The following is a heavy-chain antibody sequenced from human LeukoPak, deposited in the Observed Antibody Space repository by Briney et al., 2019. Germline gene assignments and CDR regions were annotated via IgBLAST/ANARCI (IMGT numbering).Heavy chain of an antibody. J-gene: IGHJ4*02. V-gene: IGHV3-9*01. CDR3: AKDHAGYSDSYFDY. CDR2: ISWSSGII. Sequence: TGRSLRLSCAASGFIFDDHGMHWVRQAPGKGLEWVSGISWSSGIIGYADSVKGRFTISRDNAKNSLDLQMESLRAEDTAVYYCAKDHAGYSDSYFDYWGQGTLVTVSS. D-gene: IGHD4-11*01. CDR1: GFIFDDHG.